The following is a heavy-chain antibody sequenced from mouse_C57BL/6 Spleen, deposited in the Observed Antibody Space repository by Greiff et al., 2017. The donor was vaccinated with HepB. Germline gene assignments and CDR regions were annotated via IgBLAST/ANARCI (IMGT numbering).Heavy chain of an antibody. Sequence: QVQLQQPGAELVRPGSSVKLSCKASGYTFTSYWMHWVKQRPIQGLEWIGNIDPSDSETHYNQKFKDKATLPVDKSSSTAYMQLRSLTSEDSAVYYCARCPYGSSLDYWGQGTTLTVSS. J-gene: IGHJ2*01. V-gene: IGHV1-52*01. CDR1: GYTFTSYW. D-gene: IGHD1-1*01. CDR2: IDPSDSET. CDR3: ARCPYGSSLDY.